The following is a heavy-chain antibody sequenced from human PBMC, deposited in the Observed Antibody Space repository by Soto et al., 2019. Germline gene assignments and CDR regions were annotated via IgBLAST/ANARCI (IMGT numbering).Heavy chain of an antibody. D-gene: IGHD2-2*01. CDR1: GFTFSSYS. CDR3: ARGLCFSSSCNYSDAIEF. CDR2: ITSSSSYI. Sequence: GGSLRLSCAASGFTFSSYSMNWIRQPPGKGLEWVSYITSSSSYIYYADSVKRLFTTARDYANNSLYLQRNGLGAEDTAEYYCARGLCFSSSCNYSDAIEFRGQGTMVTVSS. V-gene: IGHV3-21*01. J-gene: IGHJ3*01.